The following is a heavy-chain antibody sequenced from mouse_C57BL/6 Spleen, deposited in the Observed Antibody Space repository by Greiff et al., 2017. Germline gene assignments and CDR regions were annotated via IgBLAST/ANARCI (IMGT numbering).Heavy chain of an antibody. J-gene: IGHJ2*01. Sequence: QVQLKQPGAELVRPGSSVKLSCKASGYTFTSYWMHWVKQRPIQGLEWIGNIDPSDSETHYNQKFKDKATLTVDKSSSTAYMQLSSLTSEDSAVYYCARSGYYDYLYYFDYWGQGTTLTVSS. CDR3: ARSGYYDYLYYFDY. CDR1: GYTFTSYW. CDR2: IDPSDSET. D-gene: IGHD2-4*01. V-gene: IGHV1-52*01.